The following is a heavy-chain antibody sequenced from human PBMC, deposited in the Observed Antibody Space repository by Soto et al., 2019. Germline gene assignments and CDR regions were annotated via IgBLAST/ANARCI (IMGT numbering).Heavy chain of an antibody. D-gene: IGHD4-4*01. V-gene: IGHV1-69*01. CDR3: ASGGTTVNRRFDF. Sequence: QVQVVQSGAEVKKPGSSVRVSCKASGGTSCSYAITWMRQAPGQGLEWMGGIIPILDTTDYAQKCQGRVTFTADESTSTVYMELSSLTSEDTAVYYCASGGTTVNRRFDFWGQGTLVTVSS. CDR1: GGTSCSYA. CDR2: IIPILDTT. J-gene: IGHJ4*02.